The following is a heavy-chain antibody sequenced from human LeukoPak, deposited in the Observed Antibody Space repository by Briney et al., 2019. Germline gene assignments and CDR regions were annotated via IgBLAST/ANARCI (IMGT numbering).Heavy chain of an antibody. CDR3: ARDRRIAAAGGYYYYYMDV. V-gene: IGHV4-59*01. J-gene: IGHJ6*03. Sequence: SETLSLTCTVSGGSISSYYRSWIRQPPEKGLEWIGYIYYSGSTNYNPSLKSRVTISVDTSKNQFSLKLSSVTAADTAVYYCARDRRIAAAGGYYYYYMDVWGKGTTVTVSS. D-gene: IGHD6-13*01. CDR1: GGSISSYY. CDR2: IYYSGST.